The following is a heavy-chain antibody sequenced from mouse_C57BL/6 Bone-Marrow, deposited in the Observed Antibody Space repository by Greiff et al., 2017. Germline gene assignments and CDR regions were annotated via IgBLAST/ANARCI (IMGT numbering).Heavy chain of an antibody. CDR1: GYTFTSYW. CDR3: SYCSGSGYYWYFDV. V-gene: IGHV1-7*01. J-gene: IGHJ1*03. D-gene: IGHD1-1*01. CDR2: IYPGSGYT. Sequence: QVQLQQPGAELAKPGASVKLSCKASGYTFTSYWMHWVKQRPGQGLEWIGYIYPGSGYTNYNQKFKDKATLTADKSSSTAYMQLSSLTSEDSAVYSCSYCSGSGYYWYFDVWGTGTTVTVSS.